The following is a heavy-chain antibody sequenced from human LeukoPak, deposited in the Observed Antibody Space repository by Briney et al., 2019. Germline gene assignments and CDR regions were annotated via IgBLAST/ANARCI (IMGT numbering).Heavy chain of an antibody. V-gene: IGHV3-33*01. CDR2: IWYDGSNK. Sequence: GGSLRLSCAASGFTFSSYGMHWVRQAPGKGLEWVAVIWYDGSNKYYADSVKGRFTISRDNSKNTLYLQMNSLRAEDTAVYYCAREGGSGTYKDYWSQGTLVTVSS. CDR3: AREGGSGTYKDY. CDR1: GFTFSSYG. D-gene: IGHD3-10*01. J-gene: IGHJ4*02.